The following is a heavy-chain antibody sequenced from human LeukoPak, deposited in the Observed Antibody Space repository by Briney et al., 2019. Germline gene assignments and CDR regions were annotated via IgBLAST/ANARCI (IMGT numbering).Heavy chain of an antibody. V-gene: IGHV4-39*07. D-gene: IGHD3-10*01. J-gene: IGHJ5*02. Sequence: PSETLSLTCTVSGGSISSNSYYWGWIRQPPGTGLEWIGEIYHSGSTNYNPSLKSRVTISVDKSKNQFSLKLSSVTAADTAVYYCARMLLVRGWFDPWGQGTLVTVSS. CDR1: GGSISSNSYY. CDR2: IYHSGST. CDR3: ARMLLVRGWFDP.